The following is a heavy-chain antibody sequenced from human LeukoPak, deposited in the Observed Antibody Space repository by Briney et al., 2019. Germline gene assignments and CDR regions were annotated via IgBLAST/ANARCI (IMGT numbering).Heavy chain of an antibody. CDR2: INPSGGST. CDR1: GYTFTSYY. Sequence: ASVKVSCKASGYTFTSYYMHLVRQAPGQGLEWMGIINPSGGSTSYAQKFQGRVTMTRDTSTSTVYMELSSLRSEDTAVYYCARGGTAMVDYYYYYYMDVWGKRTTVTVSS. V-gene: IGHV1-46*03. CDR3: ARGGTAMVDYYYYYYMDV. J-gene: IGHJ6*03. D-gene: IGHD5-18*01.